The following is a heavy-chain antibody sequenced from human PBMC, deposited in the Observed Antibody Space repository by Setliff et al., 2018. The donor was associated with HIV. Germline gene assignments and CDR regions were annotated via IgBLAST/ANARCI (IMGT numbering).Heavy chain of an antibody. CDR2: IRSGGDT. CDR3: TIPASSLAPN. Sequence: SETLSLTCTVSGASISSHNYYWGWIRQSPGKGLEWIASIRSGGDTYYNPSLQSRVIISVDTSNNQISLKLTSVTAADTAVYYCTIPASSLAPNWGRGTQVTVSS. V-gene: IGHV4-39*01. CDR1: GASISSHNYY. J-gene: IGHJ4*02.